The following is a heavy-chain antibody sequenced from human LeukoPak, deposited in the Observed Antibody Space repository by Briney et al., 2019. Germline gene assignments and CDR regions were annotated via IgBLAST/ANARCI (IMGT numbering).Heavy chain of an antibody. CDR2: IKQDGSEK. Sequence: GGSLRLSCAASGFTFSSYWMSWVRQAPGKGLEWVANIKQDGSEKYYVDSVKGRFTISRDNSKNTLYLQMNSLRAEDTAVYYCAKGPNDSSGYYYYMDVWGKGTTVTVSS. CDR1: GFTFSSYW. V-gene: IGHV3-7*03. CDR3: AKGPNDSSGYYYYMDV. D-gene: IGHD3-22*01. J-gene: IGHJ6*03.